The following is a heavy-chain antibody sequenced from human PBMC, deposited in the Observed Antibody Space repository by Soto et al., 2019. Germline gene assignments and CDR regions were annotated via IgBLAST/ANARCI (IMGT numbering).Heavy chain of an antibody. CDR1: GYTFTSYG. CDR2: ISAYNGNT. CDR3: ARDPIVELPAATNNYYYYGMDV. V-gene: IGHV1-18*01. J-gene: IGHJ6*02. Sequence: ASVKVSCKSSGYTFTSYGVSWVRLAPGQGLEWMGWISAYNGNTNSAQKFQGRVTMTTDSSTSTAYMELRSLRSDDTAVYYCARDPIVELPAATNNYYYYGMDVWGQGTTVTVSS. D-gene: IGHD2-2*01.